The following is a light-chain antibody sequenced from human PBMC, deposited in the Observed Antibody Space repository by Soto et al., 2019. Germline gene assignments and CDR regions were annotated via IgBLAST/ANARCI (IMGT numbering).Light chain of an antibody. Sequence: DIVLTQSPGTLSLSPGERATLSCRASQSVSSSYLAWYQQKPGQAPRLLIYGASNRATGIPARFSGSGSGTDFTLTISRLEPEDFAVYYCQQYDNSSLTFGGGTKVDI. CDR2: GAS. CDR3: QQYDNSSLT. CDR1: QSVSSSY. J-gene: IGKJ4*01. V-gene: IGKV3-20*01.